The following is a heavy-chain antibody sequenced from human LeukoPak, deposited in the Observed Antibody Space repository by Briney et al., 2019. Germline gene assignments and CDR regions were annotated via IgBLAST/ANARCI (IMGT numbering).Heavy chain of an antibody. J-gene: IGHJ4*02. Sequence: PGGSLRLSCVASGFAFSDDSMNWVRQPPGKGLEWVSSISSTSTYIYYADSVKGRFTISRDNAKNSLYLQMNSLRAEDTAVYYCARDARQQLVERFDYWGQGTLVTVSS. V-gene: IGHV3-21*04. CDR2: ISSTSTYI. CDR1: GFAFSDDS. D-gene: IGHD6-13*01. CDR3: ARDARQQLVERFDY.